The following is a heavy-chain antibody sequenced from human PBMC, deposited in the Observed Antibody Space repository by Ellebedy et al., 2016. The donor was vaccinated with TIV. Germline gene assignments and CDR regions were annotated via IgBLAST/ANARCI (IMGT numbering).Heavy chain of an antibody. CDR3: ARLHDYGDYVLDY. V-gene: IGHV4-59*08. D-gene: IGHD4-17*01. CDR2: IYYSGST. CDR1: GGSISSYY. Sequence: MPSETLSLTCTVSGGSISSYYWSWIRQPPGKGLEWIGYIYYSGSTNYSPSLKSRVTISVDTSKNQFSLKLSSVTAADTAVYYCARLHDYGDYVLDYWGQGTLVTVSS. J-gene: IGHJ4*02.